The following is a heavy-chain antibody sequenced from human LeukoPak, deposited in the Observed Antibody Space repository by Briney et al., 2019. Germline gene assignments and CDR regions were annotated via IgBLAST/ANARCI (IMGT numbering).Heavy chain of an antibody. D-gene: IGHD3-22*01. J-gene: IGHJ4*02. CDR1: GGSITSYY. CDR2: IYTSGST. CDR3: ARERVGDYYESPGFDY. Sequence: ASETLSLTCTFSGGSITSYYWSWIRQPAGKGLEWIGRIYTSGSTNYNPSLKSRVTMSVDTSKNQFSLKLTSVTAADTAVYYCARERVGDYYESPGFDYWGQGTLVTVSS. V-gene: IGHV4-4*07.